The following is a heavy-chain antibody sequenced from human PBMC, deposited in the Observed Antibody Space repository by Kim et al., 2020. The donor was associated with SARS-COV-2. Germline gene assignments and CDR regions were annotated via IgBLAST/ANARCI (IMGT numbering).Heavy chain of an antibody. Sequence: YADSVRGRLTMSRDNGKHMVYLEMSSLGAEDTAVYFCVKGGNYIYNLMDVWGQGTTVTVSS. J-gene: IGHJ6*02. CDR3: VKGGNYIYNLMDV. D-gene: IGHD1-1*01. V-gene: IGHV3-74*01.